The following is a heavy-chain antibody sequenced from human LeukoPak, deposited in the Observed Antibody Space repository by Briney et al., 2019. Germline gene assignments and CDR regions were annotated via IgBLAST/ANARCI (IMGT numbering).Heavy chain of an antibody. J-gene: IGHJ3*02. CDR1: GFTFSSYW. D-gene: IGHD1-26*01. CDR3: ARAASVGATSAFDI. V-gene: IGHV3-7*01. CDR2: IKQDGSEK. Sequence: GGSLRLSCAASGFTFSSYWMSWVRQAPGKGLEWVPNIKQDGSEKYYVDSVKGRFTISRDNAKNSLYLQMNSLRAEDTAVYYCARAASVGATSAFDIWGQGTMVTVSS.